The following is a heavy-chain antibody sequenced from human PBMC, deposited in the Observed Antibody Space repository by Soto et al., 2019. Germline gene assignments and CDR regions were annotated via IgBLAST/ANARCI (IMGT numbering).Heavy chain of an antibody. CDR3: AKRKYCPSTTCFDY. V-gene: IGHV3-23*01. J-gene: IGHJ4*01. CDR2: LSDNGGST. CDR1: GFTFISYA. D-gene: IGHD2-2*01. Sequence: GGSLRLSCAASGFTFISYAMSWVRQAPGKGLEWVSTLSDNGGSTYYAASVKGRFTISRDNSRNTLYLQMSSLRAEDTAVYYCAKRKYCPSTTCFDYWGQGTLVTVSS.